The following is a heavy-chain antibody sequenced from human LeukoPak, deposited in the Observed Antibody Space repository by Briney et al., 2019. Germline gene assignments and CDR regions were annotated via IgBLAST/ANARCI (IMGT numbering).Heavy chain of an antibody. CDR1: GFTFSSYW. J-gene: IGHJ4*02. D-gene: IGHD3-3*01. CDR2: INSDGSST. V-gene: IGHV3-74*01. Sequence: GGSLRLSCAASGFTFSSYWMHWVRQAPGKGLVWVSRINSDGSSTSYADSVKGRFTISRDNAKNTLYLQMNSLRAEDTAVYYCARGMGVYDFWSGPTDYYFDYWGQGTLVTVSS. CDR3: ARGMGVYDFWSGPTDYYFDY.